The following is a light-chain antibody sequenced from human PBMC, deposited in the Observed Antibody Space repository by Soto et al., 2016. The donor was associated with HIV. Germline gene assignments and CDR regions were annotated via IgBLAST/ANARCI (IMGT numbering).Light chain of an antibody. J-gene: IGLJ2*01. V-gene: IGLV3-21*01. Sequence: SYELTQSPSVSVAPGETARFTCGGSDLGGKTVHWYQHKPGQAPVLVVYDDSDRPSGIPERFSGSNSGYTATLTITRVEAGDEADYYCQVWDNSGDQAVFGGGTKLTVL. CDR1: DLGGKT. CDR3: QVWDNSGDQAV. CDR2: DDS.